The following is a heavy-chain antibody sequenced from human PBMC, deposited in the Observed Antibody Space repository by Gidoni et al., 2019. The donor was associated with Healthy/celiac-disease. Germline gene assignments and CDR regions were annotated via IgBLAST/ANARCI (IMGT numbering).Heavy chain of an antibody. J-gene: IGHJ6*02. D-gene: IGHD2-2*01. CDR3: ARISDCSSTSCPPLVYYYYYGMDV. Sequence: SIYYSGSTYYNPTLKSRVTISVDTSKNQFSLKLSSVTAADTAVYYCARISDCSSTSCPPLVYYYYYGMDVWGQGTTVTVSS. V-gene: IGHV4-39*01. CDR2: IYYSGST.